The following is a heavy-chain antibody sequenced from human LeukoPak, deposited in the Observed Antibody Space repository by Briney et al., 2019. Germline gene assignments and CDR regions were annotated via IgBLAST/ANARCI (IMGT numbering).Heavy chain of an antibody. Sequence: GASVNVSYTPSDYTFTTYGISWVRQAPGQGLEGMGWISAYNGNTNYAHKLQGRVTITTDTSTITAYMELRSLRSDDTAVYYCARDRVGNWYFDYWGQGTLVTVSS. CDR2: ISAYNGNT. CDR3: ARDRVGNWYFDY. D-gene: IGHD4-23*01. V-gene: IGHV1-18*01. CDR1: DYTFTTYG. J-gene: IGHJ4*02.